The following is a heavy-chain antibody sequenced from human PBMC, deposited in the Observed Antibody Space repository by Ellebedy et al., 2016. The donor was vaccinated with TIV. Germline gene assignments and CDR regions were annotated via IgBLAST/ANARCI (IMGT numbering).Heavy chain of an antibody. CDR3: TRDQD. CDR1: GFTFSSYW. CDR2: ISPDGSEK. J-gene: IGHJ4*02. Sequence: GESLKISCAASGFTFSSYWMSWVRQDPGEGLELVANISPDGSEKNYVAAVKGRFTISRDSAKNSLYLQMNSLRAEETAVYYCTRDQDWGQGTLVTVSS. V-gene: IGHV3-7*01.